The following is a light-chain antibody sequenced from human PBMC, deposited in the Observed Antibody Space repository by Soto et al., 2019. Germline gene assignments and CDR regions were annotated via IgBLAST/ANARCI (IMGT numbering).Light chain of an antibody. Sequence: DIQMTQSPSSLSASVGDRVTITCRTSQSINTYLNWYQQKPGKAPKLLIYGASSLQSGVPLRFSGSGSGTDFTLTITTLKPEDFANYDCQESYSLRWGTCGQGTKVEIK. V-gene: IGKV1-39*01. CDR3: QESYSLRWGT. CDR2: GAS. J-gene: IGKJ1*01. CDR1: QSINTY.